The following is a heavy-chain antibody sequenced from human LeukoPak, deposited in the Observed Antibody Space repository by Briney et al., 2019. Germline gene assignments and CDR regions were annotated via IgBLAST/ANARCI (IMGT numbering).Heavy chain of an antibody. CDR3: ARAQSVGYYGAFDH. D-gene: IGHD4-17*01. CDR1: GGTFSSYA. Sequence: SVKVSCKASGGTFSSYAISWVRQVPGQGPEWMGGIIPIFGTANYAQKFQGRVTITADESTSTAYMELSSLRSEDTAVYYCARAQSVGYYGAFDHWGQGTLVTVSS. V-gene: IGHV1-69*13. J-gene: IGHJ4*02. CDR2: IIPIFGTA.